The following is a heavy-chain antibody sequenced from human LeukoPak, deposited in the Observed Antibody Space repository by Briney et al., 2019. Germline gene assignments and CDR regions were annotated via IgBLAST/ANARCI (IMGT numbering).Heavy chain of an antibody. CDR3: ARVTLTTTARAFDI. CDR2: IFDNENT. V-gene: IGHV4-30-4*07. CDR1: SGSITSGGKS. J-gene: IGHJ3*02. Sequence: SETLSLTCTVSSGSITSGGKSWRWIRQPPGKGLEWLGNIFDNENTVYNPSLRSRLTISLDTSKSQFSLKLTSVTAADTAIYYCARVTLTTTARAFDIGGQGTMVTVSS. D-gene: IGHD1-14*01.